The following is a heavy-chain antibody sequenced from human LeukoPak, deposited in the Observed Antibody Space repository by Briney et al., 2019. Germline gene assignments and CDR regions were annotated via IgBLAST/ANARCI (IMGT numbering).Heavy chain of an antibody. CDR1: GFTFSNYG. D-gene: IGHD3/OR15-3a*01. CDR2: ISSSGSSI. Sequence: PGGSLRLSCAASGFTFSNYGMNWVRQAPGKGLEWVSFISSSGSSIYYADSVKGRFTLSRDNAKNSLSLQMNSLRDEDTAVYYCARDLDAARAAYWGQGTLVTVSS. V-gene: IGHV3-48*02. CDR3: ARDLDAARAAY. J-gene: IGHJ4*02.